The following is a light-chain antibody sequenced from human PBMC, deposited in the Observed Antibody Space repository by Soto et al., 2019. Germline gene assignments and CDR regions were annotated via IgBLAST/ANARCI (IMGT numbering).Light chain of an antibody. CDR1: QSVSSSY. V-gene: IGKV3-20*01. J-gene: IGKJ5*01. CDR2: GAS. CDR3: QQYGSSSPVT. Sequence: EIVLTQSPGTPSLSPGERATLSCRASQSVSSSYLAWYQQKPGQAPRLLIYGASSRATGIPDRFSGSGSGTDFTLTISRLEPEYFAVYYCQQYGSSSPVTFAYETRLEV.